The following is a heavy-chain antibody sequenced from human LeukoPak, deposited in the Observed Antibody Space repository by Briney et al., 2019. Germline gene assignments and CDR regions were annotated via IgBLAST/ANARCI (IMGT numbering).Heavy chain of an antibody. CDR1: GFTFSSYA. V-gene: IGHV3-23*01. CDR3: AKDTQLCPDLGCDAFDI. Sequence: GGSLRLSCAASGFTFSSYAMSWVRQAPGKGLEWVSAISGSGGSTYYADSVKGRFTISRDNSKNTLYLQMNSLRAEDTAVYYCAKDTQLCPDLGCDAFDIWGQGTMVTVSS. J-gene: IGHJ3*02. CDR2: ISGSGGST. D-gene: IGHD5-18*01.